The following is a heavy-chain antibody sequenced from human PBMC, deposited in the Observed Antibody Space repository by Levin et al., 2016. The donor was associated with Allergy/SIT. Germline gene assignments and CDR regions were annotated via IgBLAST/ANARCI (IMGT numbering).Heavy chain of an antibody. D-gene: IGHD3-10*01. J-gene: IGHJ4*02. CDR2: ISYDGSNK. Sequence: WIRQPPGKGLEWVAVISYDGSNKYYADSVKGRFTISRDNSKNTPYLQMNSLRAEDTAVYYCAKDRSVLLWFGEGFDYWGQGTLVTVSS. CDR3: AKDRSVLLWFGEGFDY. V-gene: IGHV3-30*18.